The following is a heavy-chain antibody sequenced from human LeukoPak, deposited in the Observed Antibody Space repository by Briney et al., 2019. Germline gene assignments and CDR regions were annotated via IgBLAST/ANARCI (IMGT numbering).Heavy chain of an antibody. D-gene: IGHD5-18*01. CDR2: IRYDGSNK. CDR1: GSTFSSYG. J-gene: IGHJ4*02. CDR3: AKDLGYSYGYAGVDY. Sequence: GGSLRLSCAASGSTFSSYGMHWVRQAPGKGLEWVAFIRYDGSNKYYADSVKGRFTISRDNSKNTLYLRMNSLRAEDTAVYYCAKDLGYSYGYAGVDYWGQGTLVTVSS. V-gene: IGHV3-30*02.